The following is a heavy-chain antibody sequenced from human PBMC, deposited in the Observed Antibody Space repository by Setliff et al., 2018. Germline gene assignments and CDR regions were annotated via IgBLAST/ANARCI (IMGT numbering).Heavy chain of an antibody. J-gene: IGHJ6*03. CDR3: ARMSGFLYMDV. D-gene: IGHD3-3*01. Sequence: SETLSLTCAVSGVSVNSLTWWSWVRQSPGKGLEWIGHIYHDGSTNYNPSLRSRVAISVDKSNNQFSLKLSSVTAADTAVYFCARMSGFLYMDVWGKGTTVTVSS. V-gene: IGHV4-4*02. CDR1: GVSVNSLTW. CDR2: IYHDGST.